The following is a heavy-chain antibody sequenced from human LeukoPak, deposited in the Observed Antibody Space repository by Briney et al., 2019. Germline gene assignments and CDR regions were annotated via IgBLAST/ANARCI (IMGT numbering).Heavy chain of an antibody. CDR2: IWYDGSNK. Sequence: RSGGSLRLSCAASGFIFSTYGTHWVRQAPGKGLEWVAVIWYDGSNKYYADSVKGRFTISRDNSKNTLNLLMNNLRAEDTAVYYCARAVGPFDFWGQGTMVTVSA. CDR3: ARAVGPFDF. J-gene: IGHJ3*01. CDR1: GFIFSTYG. V-gene: IGHV3-33*01.